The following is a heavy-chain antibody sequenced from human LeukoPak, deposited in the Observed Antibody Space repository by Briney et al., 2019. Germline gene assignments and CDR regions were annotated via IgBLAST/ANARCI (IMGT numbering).Heavy chain of an antibody. CDR3: ATELAGWRTVGNAFDI. CDR2: INPSGGST. CDR1: GYTFTSYY. Sequence: ASVKVSCKASGYTFTSYYMHWVRQAPGQGLEWMGIINPSGGSTSYAQKFQGRVTMTRDTSTSTVYMELSSLRSEDTAVYYCATELAGWRTVGNAFDIWGQGTMVTVSS. V-gene: IGHV1-46*01. D-gene: IGHD4-23*01. J-gene: IGHJ3*02.